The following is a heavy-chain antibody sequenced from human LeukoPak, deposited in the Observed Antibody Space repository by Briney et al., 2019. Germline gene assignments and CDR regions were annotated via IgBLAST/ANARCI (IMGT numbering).Heavy chain of an antibody. D-gene: IGHD6-19*01. V-gene: IGHV3-48*04. CDR3: ARDRDSSGPDAFDI. CDR2: ISSSGSTI. CDR1: GFTFSSYS. Sequence: GGSLRLSCAASGFTFSSYSMNWVRQAPGKGLEWVSYISSSGSTIYYADSVKGRFTISRDNAKNSLYLQMNSLRAEDTAVYYCARDRDSSGPDAFDIWGQGTMVTVSS. J-gene: IGHJ3*02.